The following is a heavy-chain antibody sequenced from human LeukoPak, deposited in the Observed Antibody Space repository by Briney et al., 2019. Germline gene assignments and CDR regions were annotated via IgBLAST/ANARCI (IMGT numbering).Heavy chain of an antibody. V-gene: IGHV4-34*01. J-gene: IGHJ3*02. CDR2: INHSGST. CDR1: GGSFSGYY. D-gene: IGHD3-10*01. Sequence: SETLSLTCAVYGGSFSGYYWSWIRQPPGKGLEWIGEINHSGSTNYNPSLKSRVTISVDTSKNQFSLKLSSVTAADTAVYYCARGVRARDPKRRHDAFDIWGQGTMVTVSS. CDR3: ARGVRARDPKRRHDAFDI.